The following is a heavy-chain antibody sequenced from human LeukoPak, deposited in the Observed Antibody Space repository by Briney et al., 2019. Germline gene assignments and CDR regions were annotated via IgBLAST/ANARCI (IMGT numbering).Heavy chain of an antibody. CDR2: IRYDGSNK. CDR1: GFTFSSYA. J-gene: IGHJ4*02. Sequence: GGSLRLSCAASGFTFSSYAMHWVRQAPGKGLEWVAVIRYDGSNKYYADSVKGRFTISRDNSKNTLYLQMNSLRAEDTAVYYCAKEVGATIDYWGQGTLVTVSS. D-gene: IGHD1-26*01. CDR3: AKEVGATIDY. V-gene: IGHV3-30*02.